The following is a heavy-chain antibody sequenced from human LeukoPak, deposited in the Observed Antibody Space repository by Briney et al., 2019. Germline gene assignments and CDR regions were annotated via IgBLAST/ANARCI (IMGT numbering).Heavy chain of an antibody. CDR2: IIPILGIA. CDR3: VRVGGSGSYYEPNWFDP. Sequence: GASVKVSCKASGGTFSSYAISWVRQAPGQGLEWMGRIIPILGIANYAQKFQGRVTITADKSTSTAYMELSSLRSEDTAVYYCVRVGGSGSYYEPNWFDPWGQGTLVTVSS. CDR1: GGTFSSYA. V-gene: IGHV1-69*04. J-gene: IGHJ5*02. D-gene: IGHD3-10*01.